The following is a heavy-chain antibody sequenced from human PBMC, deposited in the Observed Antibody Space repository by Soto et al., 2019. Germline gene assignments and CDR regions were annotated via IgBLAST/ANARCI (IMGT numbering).Heavy chain of an antibody. CDR3: ASGPSYYDFWSGYYRTDYYYYGMDV. Sequence: SETLSLTCTVSGGSISSSSYDWGWIRQPPGKGLEWIGSIYYSGSTYYNPSLKSRVTISVDTSKNQFSLKLSSVTAADTAVYYCASGPSYYDFWSGYYRTDYYYYGMDVWGQGTTVTVSS. CDR1: GGSISSSSYD. CDR2: IYYSGST. J-gene: IGHJ6*02. V-gene: IGHV4-39*01. D-gene: IGHD3-3*01.